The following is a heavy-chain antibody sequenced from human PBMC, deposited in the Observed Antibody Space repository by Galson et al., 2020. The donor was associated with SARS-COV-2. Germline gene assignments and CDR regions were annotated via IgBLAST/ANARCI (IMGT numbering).Heavy chain of an antibody. D-gene: IGHD6-13*01. Sequence: SATLSLTCAVYAGSFSDYYWTWIRPPPGKGLEWIGEISHSGRTNYNPSLKSRVTISVDTSKNQFSLRLTSVTAADTAVYYCARRADSSSWFGFDYWGQGTLVTVSS. CDR2: ISHSGRT. CDR1: AGSFSDYY. J-gene: IGHJ4*02. V-gene: IGHV4-34*01. CDR3: ARRADSSSWFGFDY.